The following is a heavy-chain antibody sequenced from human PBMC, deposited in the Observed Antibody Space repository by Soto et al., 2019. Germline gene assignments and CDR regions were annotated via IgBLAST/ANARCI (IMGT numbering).Heavy chain of an antibody. CDR1: GYTFTGYY. CDR2: INPNSGGT. Sequence: GASVKVSCKASGYTFTGYYMRWVRQAPGQGLEWMRWINPNSGGTNYAQKFQGWVTMTRDTSISTAYMELSRLRSDDTAVYYCARGDRITIFGVVITPFDYWGQGTLVTVSS. D-gene: IGHD3-3*01. V-gene: IGHV1-2*04. CDR3: ARGDRITIFGVVITPFDY. J-gene: IGHJ4*02.